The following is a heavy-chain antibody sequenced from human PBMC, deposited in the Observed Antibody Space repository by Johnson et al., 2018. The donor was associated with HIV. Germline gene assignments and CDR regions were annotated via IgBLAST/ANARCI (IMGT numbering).Heavy chain of an antibody. D-gene: IGHD3-16*02. J-gene: IGHJ3*02. CDR1: GFTFSSYA. V-gene: IGHV3-23*04. CDR3: ARGGLGYQNIHDPFDI. Sequence: MQLVESGGGVVQPGVSLRLSCAASGFTFSSYAMSWVRQAPGKGLEWVSAISGSGGSTYYADSVKGRFTISRDNAKNSLYLQMNSLRAEDTAFYYCARGGLGYQNIHDPFDIWGQGTMVTVSS. CDR2: ISGSGGST.